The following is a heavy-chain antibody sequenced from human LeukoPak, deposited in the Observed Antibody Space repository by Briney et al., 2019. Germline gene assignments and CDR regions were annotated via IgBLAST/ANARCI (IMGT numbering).Heavy chain of an antibody. Sequence: GGSLRLSCAASGFTFSSYVMAWVRQAPGKGLEYVSGVSGSGHSTYYADYVKGRFTISRDNSKNTLYLQINSPRAEDTAVYYCARGFGRSGTYLGYWGQGTLVTVSS. CDR2: VSGSGHST. J-gene: IGHJ4*02. CDR3: ARGFGRSGTYLGY. CDR1: GFTFSSYV. V-gene: IGHV3-23*01. D-gene: IGHD1-26*01.